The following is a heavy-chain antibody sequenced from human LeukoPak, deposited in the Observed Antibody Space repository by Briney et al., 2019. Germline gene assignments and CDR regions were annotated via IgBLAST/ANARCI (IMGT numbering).Heavy chain of an antibody. D-gene: IGHD3-10*01. J-gene: IGHJ4*02. V-gene: IGHV3-74*01. CDR3: AKQHDSGGLDDY. Sequence: GGSLRLSCAASGFTFSSYWMHWVRQAPGKGLMWVSRINSDGSSTSYADSVKGRFTISRDNAKNTLFLQMNSLRAEDTAMYYCAKQHDSGGLDDYWGQGTLVTVSS. CDR2: INSDGSST. CDR1: GFTFSSYW.